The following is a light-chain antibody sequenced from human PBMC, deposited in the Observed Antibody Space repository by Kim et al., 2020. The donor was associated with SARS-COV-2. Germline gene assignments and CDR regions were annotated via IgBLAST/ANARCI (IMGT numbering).Light chain of an antibody. Sequence: SPGERATPSCRASQSVSSSYLAWYQQKPGQAPRLLIYGASSRATGIPDRFSGSGSGTDFTLTISRLEPEEFAVYYCQQYGSSLWTFGQGTKVDIK. CDR3: QQYGSSLWT. J-gene: IGKJ1*01. CDR1: QSVSSSY. V-gene: IGKV3-20*01. CDR2: GAS.